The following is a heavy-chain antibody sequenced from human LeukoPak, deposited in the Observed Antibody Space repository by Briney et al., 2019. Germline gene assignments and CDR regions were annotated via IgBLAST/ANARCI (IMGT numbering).Heavy chain of an antibody. D-gene: IGHD3-10*01. J-gene: IGHJ4*02. Sequence: GGSLRLSCAASGFTFSSYPMSWVRQAPGKGLEWVSPISGSGDNTYYADSVKGRFTISRDNSKNTLYLQFNRLRDEDTAVYYCAKDYMIWGVNNFEYWGQGTQVTVSS. CDR2: ISGSGDNT. CDR3: AKDYMIWGVNNFEY. V-gene: IGHV3-23*01. CDR1: GFTFSSYP.